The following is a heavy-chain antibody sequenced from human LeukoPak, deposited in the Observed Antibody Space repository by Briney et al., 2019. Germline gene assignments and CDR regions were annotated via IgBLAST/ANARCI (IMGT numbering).Heavy chain of an antibody. CDR2: IYYSGST. D-gene: IGHD4-23*01. Sequence: SPSETLSLTCTVSGGSISSSSYYWGWIRQPPGKGLEWIGYIYYSGSTNYNPSLKSRVTISVDTSKNQFSLKLSSVTAADTAVYYCARDMAEPDPYGGNSHDAFDIWGQGTMVTVSS. V-gene: IGHV4-61*01. J-gene: IGHJ3*02. CDR1: GGSISSSSYY. CDR3: ARDMAEPDPYGGNSHDAFDI.